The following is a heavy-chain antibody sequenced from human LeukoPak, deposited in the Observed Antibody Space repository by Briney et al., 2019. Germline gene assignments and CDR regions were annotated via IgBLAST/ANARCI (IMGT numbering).Heavy chain of an antibody. D-gene: IGHD3-10*01. CDR2: IYTSGST. J-gene: IGHJ6*03. V-gene: IGHV4-4*07. CDR3: ARGHYYYNSGSHYYMDV. Sequence: SETLSLTCTVSGGSISSYYWSWIRQPAGKGLEWIGRIYTSGSTNYNPSLKSRVTMSVDTSKNQFSLKLSSVTAADTAVYYCARGHYYYNSGSHYYMDVWGKGTTVTISS. CDR1: GGSISSYY.